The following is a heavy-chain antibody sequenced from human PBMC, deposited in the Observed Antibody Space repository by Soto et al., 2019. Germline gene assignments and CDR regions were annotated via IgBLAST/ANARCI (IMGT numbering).Heavy chain of an antibody. D-gene: IGHD5-12*01. Sequence: QLQLQESGPGLVKPSETLSLTCTVSGGSISSSSYYWGWIRQPPGKGLEWIGSIYYSGSTYYNPSLKSRVTISVDTSKNQFSLKLSSVTAADTAVYYCAGGTQVGERDGYNSLNYWGQGTLVTVSS. CDR3: AGGTQVGERDGYNSLNY. CDR2: IYYSGST. J-gene: IGHJ4*02. V-gene: IGHV4-39*01. CDR1: GGSISSSSYY.